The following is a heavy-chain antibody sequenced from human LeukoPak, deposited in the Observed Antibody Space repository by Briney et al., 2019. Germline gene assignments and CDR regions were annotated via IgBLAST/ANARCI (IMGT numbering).Heavy chain of an antibody. CDR3: ARDPGSFPGYYFDY. D-gene: IGHD6-13*01. J-gene: IGHJ4*02. V-gene: IGHV3-64*01. Sequence: PGGSLRLSCAASGFTFSSYVMHWVRQAPGKGLEYVSAISSNGGSTYYANSVKGRFTISRDNSKNTLYLQMGSLRAEDMVVYYCARDPGSFPGYYFDYWGQGTLVTVSS. CDR1: GFTFSSYV. CDR2: ISSNGGST.